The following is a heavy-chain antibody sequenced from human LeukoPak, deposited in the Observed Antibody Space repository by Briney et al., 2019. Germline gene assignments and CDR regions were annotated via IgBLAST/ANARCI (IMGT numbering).Heavy chain of an antibody. CDR2: IWPDGNKK. D-gene: IGHD6-13*01. V-gene: IGHV3-33*01. CDR3: ARDRQQLADY. CDR1: GYPFSQHG. J-gene: IGHJ4*02. Sequence: GGSLRLSCVASGYPFSQHGIHWVRQAPGRGLEWVAVIWPDGNKKEYADSVRGRFIVSKDNSENTLSLQMNSLRAEDTAVYYCARDRQQLADYWGQGTLVTVSS.